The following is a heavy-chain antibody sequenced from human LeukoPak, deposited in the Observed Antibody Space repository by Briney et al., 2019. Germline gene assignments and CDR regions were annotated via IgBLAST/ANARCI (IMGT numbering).Heavy chain of an antibody. CDR2: IYTSGST. J-gene: IGHJ4*02. D-gene: IGHD3-22*01. CDR3: ARVSVYDSSGYHFDY. V-gene: IGHV4-4*07. Sequence: SETLSLTCTVSGGSSSSYYWSWIRQPAGKGLEWIGRIYTSGSTNYNPSLKSRVTMSVDTSKNQFSLKLSSVTAADTAVYYCARVSVYDSSGYHFDYWGQGTLVTVSS. CDR1: GGSSSSYY.